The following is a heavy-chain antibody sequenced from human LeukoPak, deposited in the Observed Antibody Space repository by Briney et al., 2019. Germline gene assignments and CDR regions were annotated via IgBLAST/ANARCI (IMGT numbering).Heavy chain of an antibody. CDR1: GYSISSGYY. J-gene: IGHJ6*03. D-gene: IGHD2-2*01. CDR2: INHSGST. V-gene: IGHV4-38-2*02. Sequence: SETLSLTCTVSGYSISSGYYWSWIRQPPGKGLEWIGEINHSGSTNYNPSLKSRVTISVDTSKNQFSLKLSSVTAADTAVYYCARLWVTSHKYYYDYMDVWGKGTTVTVSS. CDR3: ARLWVTSHKYYYDYMDV.